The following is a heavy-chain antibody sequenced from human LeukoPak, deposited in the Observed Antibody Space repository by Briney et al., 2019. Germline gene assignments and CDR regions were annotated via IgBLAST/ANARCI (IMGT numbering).Heavy chain of an antibody. CDR3: ARADGNWSLVS. J-gene: IGHJ4*02. Sequence: PSETLSLTCVISGGSMTSSNWWSWVRQSPGKGLEWIGEIYHSGSTNYNPSLKRRVTISIDKSKKQFSLKLSSVTAADTAVYYCARADGNWSLVSWGQGTLVTVSS. D-gene: IGHD1-1*01. CDR1: GGSMTSSNW. V-gene: IGHV4-4*02. CDR2: IYHSGST.